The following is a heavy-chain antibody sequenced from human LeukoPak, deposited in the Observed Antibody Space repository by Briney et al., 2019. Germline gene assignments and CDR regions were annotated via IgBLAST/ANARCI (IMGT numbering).Heavy chain of an antibody. CDR2: IYDDGTK. D-gene: IGHD5-12*01. CDR3: ARLDVAYFDS. V-gene: IGHV3-66*01. Sequence: GGSLRLSCAASGFTFSNKYMGWVRQAPGKGLEWVSVIYDDGTKYYPDSVKGRFTISRDNSESTPYLQMSSLRAEDTAVYYCARLDVAYFDSWGQGTLVTVSS. CDR1: GFTFSNKY. J-gene: IGHJ4*02.